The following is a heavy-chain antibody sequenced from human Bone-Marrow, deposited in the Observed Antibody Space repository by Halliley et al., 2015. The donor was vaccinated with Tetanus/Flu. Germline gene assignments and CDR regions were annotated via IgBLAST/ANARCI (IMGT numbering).Heavy chain of an antibody. J-gene: IGHJ6*01. CDR3: AYYG. CDR1: GSISQYY. Sequence: TLSLTCSVSGSISQYYWSWIRQSPEKGLEWIGYIYYSGDTVYNPSLRSRVTLSVDKSKNQFSLKLKSVTAAGTGKYYCAYYG. CDR2: IYYSGDT. V-gene: IGHV4-59*01.